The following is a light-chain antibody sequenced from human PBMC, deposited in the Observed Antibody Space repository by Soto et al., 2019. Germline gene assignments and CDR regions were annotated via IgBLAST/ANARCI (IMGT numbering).Light chain of an antibody. CDR3: QSYDSSLSGPNWV. J-gene: IGLJ3*02. Sequence: QPVLTQPPSVSGAPGQRVTVSCTGSSSNIGAGYDVHWYQQLPGTAPKLLIYGNNNRPSGVPDRFSGSKSGTSASLAITGLQAEDEADYYCQSYDSSLSGPNWVFGGGTKVTVL. CDR2: GNN. CDR1: SSNIGAGYD. V-gene: IGLV1-40*01.